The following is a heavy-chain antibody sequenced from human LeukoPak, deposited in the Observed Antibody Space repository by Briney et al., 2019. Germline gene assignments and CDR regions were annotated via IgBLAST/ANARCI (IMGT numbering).Heavy chain of an antibody. D-gene: IGHD5-24*01. CDR3: ARDRRDGYNVLDY. J-gene: IGHJ4*02. CDR1: GFLFSSYW. CDR2: IRYDGSNK. Sequence: GWSLRLSFASSGFLFSSYWMNWVRQAPGKGLEGVAFIRYDGSNKYYADSVKGRFTISRDNAKNSLYLEMNSLRAEDTAMYYCARDRRDGYNVLDYWGQGTMVTVSS. V-gene: IGHV3-33*08.